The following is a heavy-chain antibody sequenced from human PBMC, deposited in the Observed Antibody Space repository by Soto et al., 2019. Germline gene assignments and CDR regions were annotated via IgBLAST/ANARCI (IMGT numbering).Heavy chain of an antibody. D-gene: IGHD3-9*01. CDR2: MNPSGGST. V-gene: IGHV1-46*01. CDR1: GYTFTSYY. CDR3: ARDQHAYDILFGPYYYYYHLLDV. Sequence: GPVKVYCKASGYTFTSYYMHWVRQPLGQGLERMRIMNPSGGSTSYAQKFQGRVTMTRDTSTSTVYIELSSPTSEDTAVSYCARDQHAYDILFGPYYYYYHLLDVCGQGSTDLVSS. J-gene: IGHJ6*02.